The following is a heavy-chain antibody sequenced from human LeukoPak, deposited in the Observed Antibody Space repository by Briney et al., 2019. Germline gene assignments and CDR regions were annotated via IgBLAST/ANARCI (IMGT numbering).Heavy chain of an antibody. Sequence: PSETLSLTCTVSGGSVSSSIYYWGWIRQPPGKGLEWIGEINHSGSTNYSPSLKSRVTISVDTSKNQSSLKLSSVTAADTAVYYCARAPPRGYCSGGSCSRAGWFDPWGQGTLVTVSS. CDR1: GGSVSSSIYY. D-gene: IGHD2-15*01. CDR3: ARAPPRGYCSGGSCSRAGWFDP. J-gene: IGHJ5*02. CDR2: INHSGST. V-gene: IGHV4-39*07.